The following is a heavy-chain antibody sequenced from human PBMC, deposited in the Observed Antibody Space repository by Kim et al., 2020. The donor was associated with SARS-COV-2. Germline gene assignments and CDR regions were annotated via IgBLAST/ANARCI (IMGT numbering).Heavy chain of an antibody. Sequence: GGSLRLSCAASGFTFDDYAMHWVRQAPGKGLEWVSGISWNSGSIGYADSVKGRFTISRDNAKNSLYLQMNSLRAEDTALYYCAKDISELYILTGIGAFDIWGQGTMVTVSS. CDR1: GFTFDDYA. J-gene: IGHJ3*02. CDR2: ISWNSGSI. D-gene: IGHD3-9*01. V-gene: IGHV3-9*01. CDR3: AKDISELYILTGIGAFDI.